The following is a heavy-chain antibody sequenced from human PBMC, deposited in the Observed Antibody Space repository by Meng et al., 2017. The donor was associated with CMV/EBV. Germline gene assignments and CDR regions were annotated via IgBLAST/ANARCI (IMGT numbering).Heavy chain of an antibody. Sequence: GQLQESGPGLLKPSQTLSLTCTVSGGSISGGDYYGSWIRQPPGKGLEWIGYIYYSGSTYYNPSLKSRVTISVDTSKNQFSLKLSSVTAADTAVYYCARVGRTSCYDYWGQGTLVTVSS. J-gene: IGHJ4*02. CDR2: IYYSGST. V-gene: IGHV4-30-4*08. CDR3: ARVGRTSCYDY. D-gene: IGHD2-2*01. CDR1: GGSISGGDYY.